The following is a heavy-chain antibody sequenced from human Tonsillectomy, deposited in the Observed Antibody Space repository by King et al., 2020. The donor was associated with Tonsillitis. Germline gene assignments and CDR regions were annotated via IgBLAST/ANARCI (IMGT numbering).Heavy chain of an antibody. D-gene: IGHD3-22*01. Sequence: VQLVESGGGLVKPGGSLRLSCAASGFSFSDYSMSWVRQAPGKGLECISYISSSDSTIYYADSVKGRFTISRDNAKNSLYLQMNSLRAEDTAVYYCARDAVYYYDTSGNGALCMDVLGQGTTVTVSS. CDR3: ARDAVYYYDTSGNGALCMDV. J-gene: IGHJ6*02. CDR1: GFSFSDYS. CDR2: ISSSDSTI. V-gene: IGHV3-11*01.